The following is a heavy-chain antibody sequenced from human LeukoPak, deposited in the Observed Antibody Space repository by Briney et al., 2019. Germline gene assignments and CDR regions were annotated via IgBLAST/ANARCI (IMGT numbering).Heavy chain of an antibody. D-gene: IGHD2-15*01. CDR3: ASEYCSGGNCYFDY. J-gene: IGHJ4*02. CDR2: IFPGDSDT. CDR1: EYSFATYW. V-gene: IGHV5-51*01. Sequence: GESLKISCKGSEYSFATYWIGWVRQMPGQGLEWMGIIFPGDSDTRYSPSFQGQVTISADKSISTAYLQWSSLKASDTAIYYCASEYCSGGNCYFDYWGQGALVTVSS.